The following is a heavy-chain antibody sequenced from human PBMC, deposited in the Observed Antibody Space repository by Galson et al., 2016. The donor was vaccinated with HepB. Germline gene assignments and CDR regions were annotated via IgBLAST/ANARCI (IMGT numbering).Heavy chain of an antibody. CDR2: IDPSDSYT. CDR3: VRSETSNWILGH. D-gene: IGHD1-1*01. CDR1: GYTFTIYY. V-gene: IGHV5-10-1*01. J-gene: IGHJ1*01. Sequence: QSGAEVKKPGESLRISCTGSGYTFTIYYITWVRQMPGTGLEWLGRIDPSDSYTNYSPSFQGHVTMSVDKSIRTVHLQWASLKASDTAMYYCVRSETSNWILGHWGQGTLVTVSS.